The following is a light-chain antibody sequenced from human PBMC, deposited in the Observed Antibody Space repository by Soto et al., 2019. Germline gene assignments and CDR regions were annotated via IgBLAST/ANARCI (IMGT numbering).Light chain of an antibody. V-gene: IGLV2-23*01. CDR1: SSDVGSYNL. Sequence: QSALTQPASVSGSPGQSITISCTGTSSDVGSYNLVSWHQQHPGKAPKLMIYEGSKRPSGVSHRFSGSKSGNTASLTISGLQAEDEADYYFCSYAVGSTLVFGGGTKVTVL. J-gene: IGLJ2*01. CDR2: EGS. CDR3: CSYAVGSTLV.